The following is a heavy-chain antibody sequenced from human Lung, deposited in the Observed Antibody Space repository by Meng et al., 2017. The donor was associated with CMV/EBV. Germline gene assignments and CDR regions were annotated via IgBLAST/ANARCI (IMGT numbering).Heavy chain of an antibody. CDR3: ARYVAAADHTGGYNWFDP. CDR2: LYSSGST. V-gene: IGHV4-61*01. CDR1: SVSSARYY. J-gene: IGHJ5*02. Sequence: SVSSARYYWSWIRQHPGKGLEWIGSLYSSGSTNYNPSLKSRVTISVDTSKNQFSLKLSSVTAADTAVYYCARYVAAADHTGGYNWFDPWGQGTLVTVSS. D-gene: IGHD6-13*01.